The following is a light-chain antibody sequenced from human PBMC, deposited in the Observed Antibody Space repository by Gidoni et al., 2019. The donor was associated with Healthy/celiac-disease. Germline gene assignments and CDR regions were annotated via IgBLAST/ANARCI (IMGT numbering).Light chain of an antibody. CDR2: EVS. V-gene: IGLV2-23*02. CDR3: CSYAGSSTFVV. J-gene: IGLJ2*01. Sequence: QSALTQPAPVSGSPGQSVTITCTGTSSDVGSYNLVSWYQQHPGKAPKLMIYEVSKRPSGVSHRFSGSKSGNTASLTISGLQAEDEAAYYCCSYAGSSTFVVFGGGTKLTVL. CDR1: SSDVGSYNL.